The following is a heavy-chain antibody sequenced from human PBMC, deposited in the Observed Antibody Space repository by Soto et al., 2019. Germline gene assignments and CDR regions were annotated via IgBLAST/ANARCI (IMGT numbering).Heavy chain of an antibody. J-gene: IGHJ3*02. CDR2: IKSKTDGGTT. CDR1: GFTFSNAW. CDR3: TTARRRGKMMTSGAFDI. Sequence: PGGSXXLSCAASGFTFSNAWMNWVRQAPGKGLEWVGRIKSKTDGGTTDYAAPVKGRFTISRDDSKNTLYLQMNSLKTEDTAVYYCTTARRRGKMMTSGAFDIWGQGTMVTVSS. V-gene: IGHV3-15*07. D-gene: IGHD3-16*01.